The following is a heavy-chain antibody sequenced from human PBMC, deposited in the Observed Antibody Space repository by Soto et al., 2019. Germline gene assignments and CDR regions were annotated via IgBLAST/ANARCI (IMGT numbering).Heavy chain of an antibody. CDR2: IIPILGIA. CDR1: GGTFSSYA. V-gene: IGHV1-69*04. D-gene: IGHD2-21*02. CDR3: ARVSGDQYSYYFDY. J-gene: IGHJ4*02. Sequence: SVKVSCKASGGTFSSYAISWVRQAPGQGLEWMGRIIPILGIANYAQKFQGRVTITADKSTSTAYMELSSLRSEDTAVYYCARVSGDQYSYYFDYWGQGTLVTVSS.